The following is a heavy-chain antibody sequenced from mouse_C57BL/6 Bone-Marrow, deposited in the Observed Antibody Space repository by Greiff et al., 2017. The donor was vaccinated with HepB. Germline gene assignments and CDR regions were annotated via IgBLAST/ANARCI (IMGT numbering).Heavy chain of an antibody. CDR2: IYPGDGDT. CDR3: ARPPNGYDRAY. V-gene: IGHV1-82*01. J-gene: IGHJ3*01. Sequence: QVQLKESGPELVKPGASVKISCKASGYAFSSSWMNWVKQRPGKGLEWIGRIYPGDGDTNYNGKFKGKATLTADKSSSTAYMQLSSLTSEDSAVYFCARPPNGYDRAYWGQGTLVTVSA. D-gene: IGHD2-2*01. CDR1: GYAFSSSW.